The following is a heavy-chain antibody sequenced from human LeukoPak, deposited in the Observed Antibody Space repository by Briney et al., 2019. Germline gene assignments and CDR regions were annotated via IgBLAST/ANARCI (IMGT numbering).Heavy chain of an antibody. J-gene: IGHJ4*02. D-gene: IGHD3-10*01. CDR1: GGSVSNGNFY. CDR3: ARSQNYYGSGDY. Sequence: SSETLSLTCTVSGGSVSNGNFYWSWLRQPPGKPLEWIGYVYYTGSAYYNPSLEGRVAISVDTSKNQFSVRLSSVTAADTAMYYCARSQNYYGSGDYWSQGTLVTVSS. V-gene: IGHV4-61*01. CDR2: VYYTGSA.